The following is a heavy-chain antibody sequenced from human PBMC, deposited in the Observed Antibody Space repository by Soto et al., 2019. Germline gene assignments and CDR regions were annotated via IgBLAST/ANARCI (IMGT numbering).Heavy chain of an antibody. Sequence: EVQLVESGGGLVQPGGSLRLSCSASGFTFSSYWMHWVRQAPGKGLVWVSHITNDGSSTLYADSVRGRFTISRDNAKNTLYLEMNGLRAEDTGVYFCARDARYYYMDVGGKGTTVTVSS. CDR2: ITNDGSST. V-gene: IGHV3-74*01. CDR1: GFTFSSYW. J-gene: IGHJ6*03. CDR3: ARDARYYYMDV.